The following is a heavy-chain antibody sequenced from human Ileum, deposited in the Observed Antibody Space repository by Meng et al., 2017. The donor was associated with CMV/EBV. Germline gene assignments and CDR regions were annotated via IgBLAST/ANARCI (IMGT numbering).Heavy chain of an antibody. CDR3: ARAEHDIVVVAPHAMDV. Sequence: GGPLRLSCAASGSYFSDYYMSWVRQAPGKGLEWVSYIRSSITTMFYADSVRGRFTFSRDNAKNPLYLQMNSLRAEDTAVYYCARAEHDIVVVAPHAMDVWGQGTTVTVSS. D-gene: IGHD2-15*01. V-gene: IGHV3-11*01. CDR1: GSYFSDYY. J-gene: IGHJ6*02. CDR2: IRSSITTM.